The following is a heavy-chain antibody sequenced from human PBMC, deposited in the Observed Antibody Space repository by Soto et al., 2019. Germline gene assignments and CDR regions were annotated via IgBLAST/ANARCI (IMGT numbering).Heavy chain of an antibody. D-gene: IGHD3-10*01. V-gene: IGHV1-3*01. CDR1: GYTFITYA. J-gene: IGHJ4*02. Sequence: QVQLVQSGAEVKKTGASVKVSCKASGYTFITYAIHWVRQAPGQRLEWMGWINGGNGNTKYSQKFQGRVTITRDTSASTADMELSSLRSEDTAVYYCARDNGSGSYYPFDYWGQGTLVTVSS. CDR3: ARDNGSGSYYPFDY. CDR2: INGGNGNT.